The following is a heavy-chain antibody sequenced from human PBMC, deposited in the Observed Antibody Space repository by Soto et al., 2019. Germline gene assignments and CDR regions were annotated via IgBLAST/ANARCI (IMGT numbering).Heavy chain of an antibody. V-gene: IGHV1-2*02. D-gene: IGHD2-21*02. J-gene: IGHJ4*02. Sequence: SVKVSCKASAYTFTGYYMHWVRQAPGQGLEWMGWINPNSGGTNYAQKFQGRVTMTRDTSISAAYMELSRLRSDDTAVYYCARTAGLTVNFDYWGQGTLVTVSS. CDR2: INPNSGGT. CDR3: ARTAGLTVNFDY. CDR1: AYTFTGYY.